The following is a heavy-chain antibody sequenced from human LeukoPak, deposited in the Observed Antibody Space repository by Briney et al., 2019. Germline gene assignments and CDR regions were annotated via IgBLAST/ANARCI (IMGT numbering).Heavy chain of an antibody. Sequence: PSETLSLTCTVSGGSISSYYWSWIRQPAGKGLEWIGRIYTSGSTNYNPPLKNRVTMSLDTSKNRVSLKLTSVTAADTAVYYCARSGATSGSSYFFDICGQGTLVTVSS. J-gene: IGHJ4*02. CDR3: ARSGATSGSSYFFDI. D-gene: IGHD6-19*01. V-gene: IGHV4-4*07. CDR2: IYTSGST. CDR1: GGSISSYY.